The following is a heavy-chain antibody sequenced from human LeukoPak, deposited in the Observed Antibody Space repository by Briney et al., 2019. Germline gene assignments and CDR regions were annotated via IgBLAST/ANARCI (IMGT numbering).Heavy chain of an antibody. Sequence: SETLSLTCTVSGGSISSYYWSWIRQPAGKGLEWIGYIYYSGSTNYNPSLKSRVTISVDTSKNQFSLKLSSVTAADTAVYYCAREKVDSYGYKESGYYYYMDVWGKGTTVTVSS. CDR3: AREKVDSYGYKESGYYYYMDV. D-gene: IGHD5-18*01. V-gene: IGHV4-59*01. J-gene: IGHJ6*03. CDR2: IYYSGST. CDR1: GGSISSYY.